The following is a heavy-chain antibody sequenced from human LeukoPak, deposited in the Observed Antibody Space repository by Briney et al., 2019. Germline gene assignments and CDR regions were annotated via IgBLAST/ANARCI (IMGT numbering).Heavy chain of an antibody. J-gene: IGHJ3*02. D-gene: IGHD2-2*01. CDR2: IYTGDSDT. V-gene: IGHV5-51*01. CDR1: GYSFTSYW. CDR3: ARFQYQRSSCAFDI. Sequence: GESLKISCKGSGYSFTSYWIGWVRQTPGKGLEWMGIIYTGDSDTRYSPSFQGQVNISADKSISTAYLQWSGLKASDTAMYYCARFQYQRSSCAFDIWGQGTMVTASS.